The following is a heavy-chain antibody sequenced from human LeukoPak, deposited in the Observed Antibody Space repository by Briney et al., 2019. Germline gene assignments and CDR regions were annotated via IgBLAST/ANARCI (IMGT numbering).Heavy chain of an antibody. CDR2: ISYDGSNK. J-gene: IGHJ6*02. CDR1: GFTFSSYA. Sequence: GGSLRLSCAASGFTFSSYAMHWVRQAPGKRLEWVAVISYDGSNKYYADSVKGRFTISRDNSKNMLYLQMNSLRAEDTAVYYCARDIVVVTGYGMDVWGQGTTVTVSS. V-gene: IGHV3-30*04. CDR3: ARDIVVVTGYGMDV. D-gene: IGHD2-21*02.